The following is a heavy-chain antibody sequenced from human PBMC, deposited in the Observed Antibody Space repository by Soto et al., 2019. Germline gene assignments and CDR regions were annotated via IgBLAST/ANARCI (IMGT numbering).Heavy chain of an antibody. Sequence: GGSLRLSCAASGFTFSSYSMNWVRQAPGKGLEWVSYISSSSSTIYYADSVKGRFTISRDSAKTSLYLQMNNLRDEDTAVYYCARDHNYAFDYWGQGTLVTVSS. CDR2: ISSSSSTI. CDR3: ARDHNYAFDY. J-gene: IGHJ4*02. D-gene: IGHD5-18*01. V-gene: IGHV3-48*02. CDR1: GFTFSSYS.